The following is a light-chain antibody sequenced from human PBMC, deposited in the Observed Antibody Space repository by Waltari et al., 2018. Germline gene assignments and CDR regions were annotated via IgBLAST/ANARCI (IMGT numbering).Light chain of an antibody. V-gene: IGKV3-20*01. CDR2: DAS. CDR1: QSVGRT. CDR3: QKYGTLPAT. Sequence: EIVLTQSPGSLSLSPGERATLSCRASQSVGRTLAWYQQKPGQAPRLLSYDASSRATGIPDRFSGSGSETDFSLTISRLEPEDFAVYYCQKYGTLPATFGQGTKVEIK. J-gene: IGKJ1*01.